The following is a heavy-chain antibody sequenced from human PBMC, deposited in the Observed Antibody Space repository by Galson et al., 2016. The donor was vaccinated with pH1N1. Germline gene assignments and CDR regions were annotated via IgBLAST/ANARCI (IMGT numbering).Heavy chain of an antibody. J-gene: IGHJ6*02. D-gene: IGHD2/OR15-2a*01. CDR3: ARENIVLGEGWTYGMDV. V-gene: IGHV4-4*07. Sequence: SETLSLTCTVSRGSLNTYYWSWIRQPAGKGLEWIGRIYSSGITTYNPSLKSRVTMSVDTSKNQFSLRLNSVTAADTAVYYRARENIVLGEGWTYGMDVWGQGTTVTVSS. CDR1: RGSLNTYY. CDR2: IYSSGIT.